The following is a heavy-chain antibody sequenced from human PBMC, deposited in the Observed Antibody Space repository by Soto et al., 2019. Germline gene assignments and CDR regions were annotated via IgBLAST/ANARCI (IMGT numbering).Heavy chain of an antibody. D-gene: IGHD6-6*01. V-gene: IGHV3-30*03. Sequence: QVQLVESGGGVVQPGKSLRLSCAASGFTFSSYAMHWARQAPGTGLEWVTVISIRGGDEYYAESVRGRFTISRDDSKNTLYLEMDSLRVEDTAVDYWARGTIVARQHLDYWCQGSLVTFSS. J-gene: IGHJ4*02. CDR2: ISIRGGDE. CDR1: GFTFSSYA. CDR3: ARGTIVARQHLDY.